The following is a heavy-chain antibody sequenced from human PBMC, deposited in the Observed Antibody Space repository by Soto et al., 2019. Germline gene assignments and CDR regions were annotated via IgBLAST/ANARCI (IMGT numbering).Heavy chain of an antibody. Sequence: GGSLRLSCAASGFTFSSYDMHWVRQATGKGLEWVSAIGTAGDTYYPGSVKGRFTISRENAKNSLYLQMNSLRAEGTAVYYCARERLAAAGTGMDVWGQGTTVTVSS. CDR3: ARERLAAAGTGMDV. V-gene: IGHV3-13*01. CDR2: IGTAGDT. J-gene: IGHJ6*02. CDR1: GFTFSSYD. D-gene: IGHD6-13*01.